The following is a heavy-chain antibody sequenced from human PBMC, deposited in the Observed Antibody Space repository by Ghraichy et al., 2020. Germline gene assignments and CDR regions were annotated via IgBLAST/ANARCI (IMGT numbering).Heavy chain of an antibody. J-gene: IGHJ6*02. CDR2: IWYDGSNK. CDR3: ARDVNDFWIGHYYYYGMDV. CDR1: GFTFSSYG. V-gene: IGHV3-33*01. Sequence: GGSLRLSCAASGFTFSSYGMHWVRQAPGKGLEWVAVIWYDGSNKYYADSVKGRFTISRDNSKNTLYLQMNSLRAEDTAVYYCARDVNDFWIGHYYYYGMDVWGQGTTVTVSS. D-gene: IGHD3-3*01.